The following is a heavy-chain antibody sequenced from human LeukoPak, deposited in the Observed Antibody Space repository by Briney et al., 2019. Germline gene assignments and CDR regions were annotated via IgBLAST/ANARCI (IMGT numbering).Heavy chain of an antibody. V-gene: IGHV3-48*03. CDR1: GFTFSSYE. D-gene: IGHD3-10*02. Sequence: GRSLRLSCAASGFTFSSYEMNWVRAAPGQGMEWVSYISISGSTIYYADSLMCRSTISRDTATNPLYLHMINQRADDTAVYYCAELGITMFGGVWGKGTTVTISS. CDR2: ISISGSTI. CDR3: AELGITMFGGV. J-gene: IGHJ6*04.